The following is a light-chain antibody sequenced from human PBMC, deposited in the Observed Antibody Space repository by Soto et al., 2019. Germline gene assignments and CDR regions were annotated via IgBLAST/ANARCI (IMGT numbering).Light chain of an antibody. CDR2: DVS. V-gene: IGLV2-14*01. CDR1: SGDIGDYKY. CDR3: SSYTSTNVVI. J-gene: IGLJ2*01. Sequence: QSALTQPASVSRSPGQSITISCTGSSGDIGDYKYVSWYKQHPGKAPKLMIYDVSNRPSGVSNRFSASKSGNTASLTISGLQTEDEADYYCSSYTSTNVVIFGGGTKLTVL.